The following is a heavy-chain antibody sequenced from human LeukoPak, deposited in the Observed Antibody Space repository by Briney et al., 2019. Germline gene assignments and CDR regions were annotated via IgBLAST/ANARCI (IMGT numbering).Heavy chain of an antibody. J-gene: IGHJ5*02. D-gene: IGHD6-6*01. CDR1: GGSISSSSYY. CDR2: IYYSGST. V-gene: IGHV4-39*01. CDR3: ARGPYSSSSYWFDP. Sequence: SETLSLTCTVSGGSISSSSYYWGWIRQPPGKGLEWIGSIYYSGSTYYNTSLKSRVTISVDTSKNQFSLKLSSVTAADTAVYYCARGPYSSSSYWFDPWGQGTLVTVSS.